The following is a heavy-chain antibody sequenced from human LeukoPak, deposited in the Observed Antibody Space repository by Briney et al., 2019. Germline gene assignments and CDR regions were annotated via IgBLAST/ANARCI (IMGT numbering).Heavy chain of an antibody. V-gene: IGHV4-4*07. CDR2: IYTSGST. CDR3: ARGAMVRGVDYYYMDV. Sequence: PSGTLSLTCTVSGGSISSYYWSWIRQPAGKGLEWIGRIYTSGSTNYNPSLKSRVTMSVDTSKNQFSLNLSSVTAADTAVYYCARGAMVRGVDYYYMDVWGKGTTVTVSS. CDR1: GGSISSYY. D-gene: IGHD3-10*01. J-gene: IGHJ6*03.